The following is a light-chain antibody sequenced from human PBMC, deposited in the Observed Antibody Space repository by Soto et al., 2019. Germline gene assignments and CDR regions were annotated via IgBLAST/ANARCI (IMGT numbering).Light chain of an antibody. J-gene: IGKJ4*01. CDR2: DSF. V-gene: IGKV3-11*01. CDR1: QSVSDN. Sequence: IVLTQSPATLSLTPGERATLSCRTSQSVSDNLVWYQQKPGQSPRLLIYDSFNRATGVPARFSGSGSGTDFTLTISSLEPEDFAVYYCQQRANWPFTFGGGTKVDIK. CDR3: QQRANWPFT.